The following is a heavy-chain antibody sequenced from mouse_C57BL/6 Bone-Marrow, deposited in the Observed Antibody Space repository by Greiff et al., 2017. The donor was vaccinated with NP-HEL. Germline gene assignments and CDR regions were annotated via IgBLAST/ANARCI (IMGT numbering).Heavy chain of an antibody. CDR3: ARGGGLPFAY. CDR1: GYAFTNYL. V-gene: IGHV1-54*01. D-gene: IGHD2-4*01. CDR2: INPGSGGT. J-gene: IGHJ3*01. Sequence: VQLQQSGAELVRPGTSVKVSCKASGYAFTNYLIEWVKQRPGQGLEWIGVINPGSGGTNYNEKFKGKATLTADKSSSTAYMQISSLTSEDSAVYFCARGGGLPFAYWGQGTLVTVSA.